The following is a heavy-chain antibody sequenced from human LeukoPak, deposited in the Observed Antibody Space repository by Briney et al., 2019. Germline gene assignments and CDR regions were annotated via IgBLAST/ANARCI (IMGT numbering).Heavy chain of an antibody. CDR3: ARALRYYYYCYMDV. J-gene: IGHJ6*03. CDR1: GFTFSSYA. CDR2: ISYDGSNK. Sequence: GGFLRLSCAASGFTFSSYAMHWVRQAPGKGLEWVAVISYDGSNKYYADSVKGRFTISRDNSKNTLYLQMNSLRAEDTAVYYCARALRYYYYCYMDVWGKGTTVTVSS. V-gene: IGHV3-30*01.